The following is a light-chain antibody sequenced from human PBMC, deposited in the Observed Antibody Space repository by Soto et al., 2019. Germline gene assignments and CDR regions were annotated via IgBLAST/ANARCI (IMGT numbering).Light chain of an antibody. CDR2: GAS. Sequence: EIVLTQSPATLSVSPGERATLSCRASQSVGSDLAWYQHTPGQPPRLLIYGASTRATGIPDRFSGSGSGTEFTLTISSLQSEDFAVYFCQQYNNWPPWTFGQGTKV. CDR3: QQYNNWPPWT. CDR1: QSVGSD. J-gene: IGKJ1*01. V-gene: IGKV3-15*01.